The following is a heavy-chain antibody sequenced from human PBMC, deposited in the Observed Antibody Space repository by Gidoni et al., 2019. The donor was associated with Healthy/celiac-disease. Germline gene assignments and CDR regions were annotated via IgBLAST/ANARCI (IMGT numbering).Heavy chain of an antibody. Sequence: QLQLQESGPGLVKPSETLSLTCTVSGGSISSSRYYWGWIRQPPGKGLEWIGSIYYSGSTYYNPSLKSRVTISVDTSKNQFSLKLSSVTAADTAVYYCASPAGGLAGWFDPWGQGTLVTVSS. V-gene: IGHV4-39*01. J-gene: IGHJ5*02. CDR2: IYYSGST. D-gene: IGHD1-26*01. CDR1: GGSISSSRYY. CDR3: ASPAGGLAGWFDP.